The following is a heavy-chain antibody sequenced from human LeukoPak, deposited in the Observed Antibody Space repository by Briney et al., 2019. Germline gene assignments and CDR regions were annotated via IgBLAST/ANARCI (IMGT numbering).Heavy chain of an antibody. J-gene: IGHJ4*02. Sequence: SETLSLTCAVYGGSFSGYYWSWIRQPPGKGLEWIGEINHSGSTNYNPSLKSRVTISVDTSKTQFSLKLSSVTAADTAVYYCARDTEMVLIANRYYFDSWGQGTLVTVSS. V-gene: IGHV4-34*01. CDR2: INHSGST. D-gene: IGHD4/OR15-4a*01. CDR1: GGSFSGYY. CDR3: ARDTEMVLIANRYYFDS.